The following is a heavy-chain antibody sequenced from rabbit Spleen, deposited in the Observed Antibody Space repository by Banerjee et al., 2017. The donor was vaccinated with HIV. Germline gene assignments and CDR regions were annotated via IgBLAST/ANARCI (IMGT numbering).Heavy chain of an antibody. CDR3: ARGGDDYGDYGDYFNL. J-gene: IGHJ4*01. Sequence: QEQLVESGGGLVKPEGSLTLTCKASGFSFSNNEMCWVRQAPGKGLEWIACINTATGKDVYANWVNGRFTISRTSSTTVTLQMTSLTAADTATWFCARGGDDYGDYGDYFNLWGPGTLVTVS. CDR1: GFSFSNNE. D-gene: IGHD2-1*01. CDR2: INTATGKD. V-gene: IGHV1S45*01.